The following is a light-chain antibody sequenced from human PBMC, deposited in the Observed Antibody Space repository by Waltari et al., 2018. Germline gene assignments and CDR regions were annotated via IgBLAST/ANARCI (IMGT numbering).Light chain of an antibody. V-gene: IGKV1-39*01. J-gene: IGKJ1*01. CDR1: YSISSY. CDR3: QQSYHMPWT. Sequence: DIQLTQSPSSLSASVGDRVAITCRSSYSISSYLNWYQQKPGKAPSLLISGASSLEGGVSSRFSGSGSGTEFTLSITGLQPDDIATYFCQQSYHMPWTFGQGTRVEIE. CDR2: GAS.